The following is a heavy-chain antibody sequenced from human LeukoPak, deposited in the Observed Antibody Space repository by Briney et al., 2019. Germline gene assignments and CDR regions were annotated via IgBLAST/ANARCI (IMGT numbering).Heavy chain of an antibody. CDR2: ISGSGGST. V-gene: IGHV3-23*01. CDR3: AKDSIPAANWYYYYGMDV. CDR1: GFTFSSYA. J-gene: IGHJ6*02. Sequence: PGGSLRISCTASGFTFSSYAMSWVRQAPGKGLEWVSAISGSGGSTYYADSVKGRFTISRDNSKNTLYLQMNSLRAEDTAVYYCAKDSIPAANWYYYYGMDVWGQGTTVTVSS. D-gene: IGHD2-2*01.